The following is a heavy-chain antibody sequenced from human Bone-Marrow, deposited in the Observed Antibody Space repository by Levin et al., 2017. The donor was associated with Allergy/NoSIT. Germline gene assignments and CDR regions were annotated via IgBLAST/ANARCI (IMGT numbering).Heavy chain of an antibody. V-gene: IGHV3-23*01. CDR1: GFTFGSYA. CDR3: AKHTSSHYFFYCFDV. Sequence: PGGSLRLSCTASGFTFGSYAMSWVRQAPGKGLEWVSGITATGATTYYADSVKGRFTISRDNSKKTLSLQMNSLRAEDTARFFCAKHTSSHYFFYCFDVWGKGTTVTVSS. D-gene: IGHD2-2*01. J-gene: IGHJ6*04. CDR2: ITATGATT.